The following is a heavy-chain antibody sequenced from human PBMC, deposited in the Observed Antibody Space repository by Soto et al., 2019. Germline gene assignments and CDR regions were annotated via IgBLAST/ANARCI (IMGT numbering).Heavy chain of an antibody. Sequence: SVKVSCKASGGTFSSYAISWVRQAPGQGLEWMGGIIPIFGTANYAQKFQGRVTITADKSTSTAYMELSSLRSEDTAVSYCATPLLLALGPRGDAFDIWGQGTMVTVSS. CDR2: IIPIFGTA. CDR1: GGTFSSYA. CDR3: ATPLLLALGPRGDAFDI. J-gene: IGHJ3*02. V-gene: IGHV1-69*06. D-gene: IGHD3-22*01.